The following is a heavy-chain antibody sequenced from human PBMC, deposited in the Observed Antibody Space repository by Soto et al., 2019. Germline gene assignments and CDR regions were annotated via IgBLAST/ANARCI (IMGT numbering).Heavy chain of an antibody. V-gene: IGHV3-33*01. J-gene: IGHJ6*03. CDR3: ARASSMVRGVPDLYYYYYMDV. Sequence: GGSLRLSCAASGFTFSSYGMHWVRQAPGKGLEWVAVIWYDGSNKYYADSVKGRFTISRDNSKNTLYLQMNSLRAEDTALYYCARASSMVRGVPDLYYYYYMDVWGKGTTVTVSS. D-gene: IGHD3-10*01. CDR2: IWYDGSNK. CDR1: GFTFSSYG.